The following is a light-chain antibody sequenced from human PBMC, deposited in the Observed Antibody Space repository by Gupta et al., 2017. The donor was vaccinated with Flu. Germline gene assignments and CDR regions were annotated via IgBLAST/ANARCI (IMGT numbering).Light chain of an antibody. J-gene: IGKJ5*01. CDR3: MQALQPSIT. Sequence: DIVMTQSPLSLPVTPGEPASISCRSSQSLLHSNGCNYLDWYLQKPGQSPQLLIYLGSNRASGVPDRFSGSGSGTDFTLKISRVEAEDVGVYYCMQALQPSITFGQGTRLEIK. CDR1: QSLLHSNGCNY. V-gene: IGKV2-28*01. CDR2: LGS.